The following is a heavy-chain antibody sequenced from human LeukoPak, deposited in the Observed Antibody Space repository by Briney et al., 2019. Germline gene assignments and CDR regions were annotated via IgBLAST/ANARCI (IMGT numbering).Heavy chain of an antibody. CDR1: SYW. CDR3: ARVQVPAAQDGMDV. Sequence: SYWWRWDHQDPGEGLEWVASIKQDESEKYSVDSVKARFPIARYNAKNSPYLQMNRLRAEDTAVYYCARVQVPAAQDGMDVWGQGPTVTVSS. V-gene: IGHV3-7*02. D-gene: IGHD6-13*01. CDR2: IKQDESEK. J-gene: IGHJ6*02.